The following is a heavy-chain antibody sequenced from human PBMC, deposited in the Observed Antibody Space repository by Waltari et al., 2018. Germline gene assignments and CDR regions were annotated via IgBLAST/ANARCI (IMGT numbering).Heavy chain of an antibody. CDR2: ISAYSGDT. V-gene: IGHV1-18*01. J-gene: IGHJ4*02. Sequence: QVLLVQSATEVKKPGASVRVSCKTSGYTFSNYGTSWVRQAPGQGLEGMGWISAYSGDTNYAPKCKGRVTMTTDIATSTAYMELKSLTSDDTAVYYGARSGLTSSTGDDFWGQGTLVTVS. CDR3: ARSGLTSSTGDDF. D-gene: IGHD3-16*01. CDR1: GYTFSNYG.